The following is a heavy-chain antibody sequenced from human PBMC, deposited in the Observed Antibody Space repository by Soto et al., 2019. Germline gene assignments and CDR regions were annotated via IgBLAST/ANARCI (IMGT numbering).Heavy chain of an antibody. D-gene: IGHD1-26*01. CDR2: NNPKSGDT. V-gene: IGHV1-2*02. CDR1: GYTLTDHY. CDR3: ARGGGRFNTDY. Sequence: ASVKVSCKASGYTLTDHYIHWVRQAPGQGLEWMRWNNPKSGDTKYAQNFQDRVTMTRDTSINTAYMELTRLRSDDTAVYYCARGGGRFNTDYWGQGTQVTVS. J-gene: IGHJ4*02.